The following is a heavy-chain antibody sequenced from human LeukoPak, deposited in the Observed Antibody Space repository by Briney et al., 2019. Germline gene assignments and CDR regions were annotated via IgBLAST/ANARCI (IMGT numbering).Heavy chain of an antibody. CDR1: GFRFSRHS. J-gene: IGHJ4*02. Sequence: GRSLRLSCAASGFRFSRHSLHWVRQAPGKGLEWVALISYDQSHKYYSDSVKGRFTISRDNSNEKVFLQMNTLRPEDTAVYYCVGVSGSYYGYLDSWGQGTLVTVSS. CDR2: ISYDQSHK. V-gene: IGHV3-30*04. CDR3: VGVSGSYYGYLDS. D-gene: IGHD1-26*01.